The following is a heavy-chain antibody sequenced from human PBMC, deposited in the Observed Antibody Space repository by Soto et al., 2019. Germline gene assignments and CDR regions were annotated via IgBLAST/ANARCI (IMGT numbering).Heavy chain of an antibody. CDR1: GFTFSSYA. D-gene: IGHD6-13*01. V-gene: IGHV3-23*01. CDR2: ISGSGGST. CDR3: AKDGGSSSWYQWDCLFFDY. J-gene: IGHJ4*02. Sequence: GSLRLSCAASGFTFSSYAMSWVRQAPGKGLEWVSAISGSGGSTYYADSVKGRFTISRDNSKNTLYLQMNSLRAEDTAVYYCAKDGGSSSWYQWDCLFFDYWGQGTLVTVSS.